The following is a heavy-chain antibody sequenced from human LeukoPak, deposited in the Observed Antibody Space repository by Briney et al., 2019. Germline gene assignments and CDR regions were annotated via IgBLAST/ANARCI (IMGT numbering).Heavy chain of an antibody. CDR3: ARVDYGDYRNGD. V-gene: IGHV1-69*13. D-gene: IGHD4-17*01. Sequence: ASVKVSCKASGGXFSSYAISWVRQAPGQGLEWMGGIIPIFGTANYAQKFQGRVTITADESTSTAYMELSSLRSEDTAVYYCARVDYGDYRNGDWGQGTLVTVSS. J-gene: IGHJ4*02. CDR1: GGXFSSYA. CDR2: IIPIFGTA.